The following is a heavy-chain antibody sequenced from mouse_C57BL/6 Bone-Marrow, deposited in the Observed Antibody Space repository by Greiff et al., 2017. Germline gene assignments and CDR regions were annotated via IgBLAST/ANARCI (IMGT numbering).Heavy chain of an antibody. CDR2: IDPSGSYT. J-gene: IGHJ4*01. D-gene: IGHD2-3*01. V-gene: IGHV1-69*01. Sequence: QVQLQQPGAELVMPGASVKLSCQASGYTFTSYWMHWVQQTPGQGLEWIGEIDPSGSYTNYNQKFKGKSTLAVDKSSSTAYMQLSSLTSEDSAVYYCARGRRYGGYYYYAMDYWCQGTSVTVSS. CDR1: GYTFTSYW. CDR3: ARGRRYGGYYYYAMDY.